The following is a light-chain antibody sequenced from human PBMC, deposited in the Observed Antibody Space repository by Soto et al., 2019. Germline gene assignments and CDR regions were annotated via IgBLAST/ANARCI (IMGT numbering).Light chain of an antibody. CDR2: AAS. CDR1: QSISSY. Sequence: DIQMTQSPSSLSASVGDRVTITCRASQSISSYLNWYQQKPGKAPKLLIYAASSLQSGVPSRFSGSGSGTDFTLTISSLQPEDFATYYCQQSYRTPLTFGKGTKV. V-gene: IGKV1-39*01. J-gene: IGKJ1*01. CDR3: QQSYRTPLT.